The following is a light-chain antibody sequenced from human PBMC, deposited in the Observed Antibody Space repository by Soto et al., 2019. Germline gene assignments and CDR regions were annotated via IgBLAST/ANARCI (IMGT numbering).Light chain of an antibody. CDR2: EAS. CDR1: KSVNSH. Sequence: EIVMTYSPTTLSASRGERAGPSCRASKSVNSHLAWYQQKPGQAPTLLMNEASTGATGIPARFSGSGSGTEFSLTISSHPSDDFAVYCWQQYNTWPTFGQGTKVDIK. V-gene: IGKV3-15*01. CDR3: QQYNTWPT. J-gene: IGKJ1*01.